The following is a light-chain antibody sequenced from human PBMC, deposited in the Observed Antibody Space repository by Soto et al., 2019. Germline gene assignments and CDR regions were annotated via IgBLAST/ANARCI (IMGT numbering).Light chain of an antibody. Sequence: DIQMTQSPSSLSGSVGDRVNITCRASQSISTYLNWYQQKRGKAPQLLIYAASNLPSGVPSRFSGSESGTVFSLAIATLRPEDFATYYCQQSYISPPITFGHGTRLEIK. CDR1: QSISTY. CDR3: QQSYISPPIT. V-gene: IGKV1-39*01. J-gene: IGKJ5*01. CDR2: AAS.